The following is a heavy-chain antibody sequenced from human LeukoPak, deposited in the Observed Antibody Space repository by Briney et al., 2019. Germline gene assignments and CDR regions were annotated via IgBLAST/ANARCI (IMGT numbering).Heavy chain of an antibody. CDR1: GYTFTSYD. CDR3: ARGGERYYDSSGYYLYYFDY. CDR2: MNPNSGNT. V-gene: IGHV1-8*02. J-gene: IGHJ4*02. D-gene: IGHD3-22*01. Sequence: AASVTVSFKASGYTFTSYDINWVRQATGQGLEWMGWMNPNSGNTGYAQKFQGRVTMTRNTSMSTAYMELSSLRSGDTAVYYCARGGERYYDSSGYYLYYFDYWGQGTLVTVSS.